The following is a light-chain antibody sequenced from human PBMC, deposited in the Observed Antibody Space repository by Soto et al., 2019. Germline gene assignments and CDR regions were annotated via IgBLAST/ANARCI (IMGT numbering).Light chain of an antibody. CDR2: DAT. CDR3: CSFTTSSTYV. CDR1: SSVVGGYNY. J-gene: IGLJ1*01. Sequence: QSVLTQPASVSGSPGQSIPISCTGTSSVVGGYNYVSWYQQYPGKAPKVMIYDATNRPSGVSNRFSGSRSGNTASLTISGLQAEDEADYYCCSFTTSSTYVFGTGTKVTVL. V-gene: IGLV2-14*01.